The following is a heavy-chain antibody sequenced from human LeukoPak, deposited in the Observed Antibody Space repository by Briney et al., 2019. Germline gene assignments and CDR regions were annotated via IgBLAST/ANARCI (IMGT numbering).Heavy chain of an antibody. V-gene: IGHV4-34*01. D-gene: IGHD3-9*01. CDR1: GGSFSGYY. J-gene: IGHJ4*02. CDR3: ARGDYDILTGYYSGFDY. CDR2: INHSGST. Sequence: SETLSLTCAVYGGSFSGYYWSWIRQPPGKGLEWIGEINHSGSTNYNPSLKSRVTISVDTSKNQFSLKLSSVTAADTAVYYCARGDYDILTGYYSGFDYWGQGTLVTVSS.